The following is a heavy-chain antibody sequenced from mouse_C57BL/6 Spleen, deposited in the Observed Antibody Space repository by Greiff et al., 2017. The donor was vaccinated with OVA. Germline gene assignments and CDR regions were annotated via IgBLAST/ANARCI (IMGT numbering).Heavy chain of an antibody. CDR2: IYPGSGSP. CDR1: GYTFTSYW. D-gene: IGHD2-12*01. J-gene: IGHJ2*01. V-gene: IGHV1-55*01. CDR3: ARYDSHFDY. Sequence: QVQLKQPGAELVKPGASVKMSCKASGYTFTSYWITWVKQRPGQGLEWIGDIYPGSGSPNYNEKFKSKATLTVDTSSSTAYMQLSSLTSEDSAVYYCARYDSHFDYWGQGTTLTVSS.